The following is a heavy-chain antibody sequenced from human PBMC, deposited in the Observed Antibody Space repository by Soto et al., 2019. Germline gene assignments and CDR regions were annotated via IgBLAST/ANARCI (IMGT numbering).Heavy chain of an antibody. J-gene: IGHJ3*02. Sequence: QVQLVESGGGVVQPGRSLRLSCAASGFTFSSYGMHWVRQAPGKGLEWVAVISYDGSNKYYADSVKGRFTISRDNSKNTLYLQMNSLRAEDTAVYYCEKDSRLGATRIHDAFDIWGQGTMVTDSS. CDR3: EKDSRLGATRIHDAFDI. CDR1: GFTFSSYG. V-gene: IGHV3-30*18. CDR2: ISYDGSNK. D-gene: IGHD1-26*01.